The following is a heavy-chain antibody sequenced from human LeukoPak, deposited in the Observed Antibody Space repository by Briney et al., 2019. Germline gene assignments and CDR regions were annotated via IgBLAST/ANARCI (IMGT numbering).Heavy chain of an antibody. J-gene: IGHJ4*02. Sequence: SETLSLTCAVYGGSFSGYYWSWIRQPPGKGLEWIGYIYYSGSTNYNPSLRSRVTISLDTSKNQFSLKLSSVTAADTAVYYCARDYYDSSGYFLDYWGQGTLVTVSS. CDR3: ARDYYDSSGYFLDY. CDR1: GGSFSGYY. V-gene: IGHV4-34*09. CDR2: IYYSGST. D-gene: IGHD3-22*01.